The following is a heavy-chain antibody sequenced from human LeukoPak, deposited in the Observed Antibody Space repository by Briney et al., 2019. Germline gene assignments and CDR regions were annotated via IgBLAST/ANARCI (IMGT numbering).Heavy chain of an antibody. V-gene: IGHV3-23*01. Sequence: GGSLRLSSAASGFTLSSYAMSWVRQAPGKGLEWVSGISGGGGSTYSADSVKGRFTISRDNSKNTVYVQMNSLRAEDTAVYYCANRPYSSSWFFDYWGQGNLGTVSS. D-gene: IGHD6-13*01. J-gene: IGHJ4*02. CDR2: ISGGGGST. CDR1: GFTLSSYA. CDR3: ANRPYSSSWFFDY.